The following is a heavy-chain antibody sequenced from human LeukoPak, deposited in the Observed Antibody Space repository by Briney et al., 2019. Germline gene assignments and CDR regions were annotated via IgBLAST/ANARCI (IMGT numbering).Heavy chain of an antibody. Sequence: GGSLRLSCAASGFTFSSYAMHWVRQAPGKGLEWVAVISYDGSNKYYADSVKGRFTISRDNSKNTLYLRMNSLRAEDTAVYYCARPSVLLWFGELSMEVTPDHDYWGQGTLVTVSS. J-gene: IGHJ4*02. CDR3: ARPSVLLWFGELSMEVTPDHDY. CDR2: ISYDGSNK. CDR1: GFTFSSYA. D-gene: IGHD3-10*01. V-gene: IGHV3-30-3*01.